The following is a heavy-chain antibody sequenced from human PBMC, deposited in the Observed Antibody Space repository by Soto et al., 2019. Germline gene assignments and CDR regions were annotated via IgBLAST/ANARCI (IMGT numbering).Heavy chain of an antibody. CDR3: ARGLDYYGSGSYYMTNWFDP. CDR1: GGSISSGGYY. D-gene: IGHD3-10*01. Sequence: PSETLSLTCTVSGGSISSGGYYWSWIRQHPGKGLEWIGYIYYSGSTYYNPSLKSRATISVDTSKNQFSLKLSSVTAADTAVYYCARGLDYYGSGSYYMTNWFDPWGQGTLVTVSS. J-gene: IGHJ5*02. V-gene: IGHV4-31*03. CDR2: IYYSGST.